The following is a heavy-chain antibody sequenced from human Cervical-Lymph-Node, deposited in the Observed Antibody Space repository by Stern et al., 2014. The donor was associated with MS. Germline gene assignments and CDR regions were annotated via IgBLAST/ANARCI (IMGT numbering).Heavy chain of an antibody. CDR2: IFPGGSDI. J-gene: IGHJ4*02. CDR1: GYTFTSYW. CDR3: ARQRYFDY. Sequence: VQLVPSGPEVKRPGESLKISCQASGYTFTSYWIGWVRQMPGKGLEWIAIIFPGGSDIKYSPSFQGQVPISADKSSSTAYLQWNNLKASDTAIYYCARQRYFDYWGQGTLVTVSS. V-gene: IGHV5-51*01.